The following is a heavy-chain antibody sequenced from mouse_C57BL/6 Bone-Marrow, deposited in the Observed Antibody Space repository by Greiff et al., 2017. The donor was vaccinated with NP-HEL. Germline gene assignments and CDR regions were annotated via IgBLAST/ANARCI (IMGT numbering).Heavy chain of an antibody. CDR1: GFTFSSYA. V-gene: IGHV5-4*01. D-gene: IGHD1-1*01. CDR2: ISDGGSYT. Sequence: EVQRVESGGGLVKPGGSLKLSCAASGFTFSSYAMSWVRQTPEKRLEWVATISDGGSYTYYPDNVKGRFTISRDNAKNNLYLQRSHLKSEDTAMYYCASVITTVVDWYFDVWGTGTTVTVSS. CDR3: ASVITTVVDWYFDV. J-gene: IGHJ1*03.